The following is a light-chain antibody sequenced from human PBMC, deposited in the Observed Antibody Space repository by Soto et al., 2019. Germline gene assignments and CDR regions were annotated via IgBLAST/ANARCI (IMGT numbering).Light chain of an antibody. V-gene: IGKV3-11*01. J-gene: IGKJ1*01. CDR1: QSVNSY. CDR2: YAS. Sequence: EIVLTHSPATLSLSPGETATLSCRASQSVNSYLAWYQQKPGQPPRLLIYYASTRATGIPARFSGSGSGTDFTLTISSLETEDFAVYYCHQRSSWPWTFGQGTKVEIK. CDR3: HQRSSWPWT.